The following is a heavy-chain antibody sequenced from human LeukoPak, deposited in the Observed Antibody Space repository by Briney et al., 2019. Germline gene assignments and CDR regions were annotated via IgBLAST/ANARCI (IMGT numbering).Heavy chain of an antibody. CDR3: ARETRYNWNDVGGTGAFDI. J-gene: IGHJ3*02. D-gene: IGHD1-1*01. V-gene: IGHV1-2*02. CDR2: INPNSGGT. Sequence: GASVKVSCKASGYTFTGYYMHWVRQAPGQGLEWMGWINPNSGGTNYAQKFQGRVTMTRDTSISTAYMELSRLRSDDTAVYYCARETRYNWNDVGGTGAFDIWGQGTMVTVSS. CDR1: GYTFTGYY.